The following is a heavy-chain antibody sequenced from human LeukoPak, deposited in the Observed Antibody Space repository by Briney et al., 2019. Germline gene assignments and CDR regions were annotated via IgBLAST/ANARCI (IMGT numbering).Heavy chain of an antibody. J-gene: IGHJ6*04. CDR3: ARSLRGAWSGYYADV. CDR2: INHSGST. CDR1: GYSISSGYY. Sequence: PSETLSLTCTVSGYSISSGYYWGWIRQPPGKGLEWIGEINHSGSTNYNPSLKSRVTISVDTSKNQFSLKLSSVTAADTAVYYCARSLRGAWSGYYADVWGKGTTVTVSS. V-gene: IGHV4-38-2*02. D-gene: IGHD3-3*01.